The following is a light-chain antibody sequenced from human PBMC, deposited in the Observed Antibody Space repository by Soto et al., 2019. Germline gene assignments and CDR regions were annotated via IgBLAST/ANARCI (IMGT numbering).Light chain of an antibody. J-gene: IGLJ2*01. V-gene: IGLV2-14*01. CDR3: SSHTSTSTVV. CDR2: DVS. CDR1: SSDVGGYKY. Sequence: QSALTQPASVSGSPGQSITISCTGTSSDVGGYKYVSWYQQHPGKAPKLMIYDVSDRPSGISSRFSGFKSGNTASLTISGLQADDEADYYCSSHTSTSTVVFGGGTQVTVL.